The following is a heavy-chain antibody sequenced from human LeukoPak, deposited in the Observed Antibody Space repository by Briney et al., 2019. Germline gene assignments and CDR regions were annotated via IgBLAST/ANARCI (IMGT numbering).Heavy chain of an antibody. CDR2: FHPSSGGT. CDR3: AKDPRGYSYEFVGWYLDL. CDR1: GFTFSSYS. D-gene: IGHD5-18*01. J-gene: IGHJ2*01. Sequence: GGSLRLSCATSGFTFSSYSMMWVRQAPGKGLEWVAGFHPSSGGTYYADSVKGRFTLSRDTSKNTLYLQMNSLRVDDTALYYCAKDPRGYSYEFVGWYLDLWGRGTLVTVSS. V-gene: IGHV3-23*01.